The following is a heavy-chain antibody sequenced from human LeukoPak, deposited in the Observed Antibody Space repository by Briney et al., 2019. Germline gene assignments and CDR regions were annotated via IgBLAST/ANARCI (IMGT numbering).Heavy chain of an antibody. CDR3: ASNSKLWFGESTQHYYYYHMDV. Sequence: SVKVSCKASGGTFTSYAISWVRQAPGQGLERMGGIIPIFGSANYAQKFQDRVTITADKSTITAYMETSLRSEDTAVYYCASNSKLWFGESTQHYYYYHMDVWGKGTTVTVSS. V-gene: IGHV1-69*06. J-gene: IGHJ6*03. CDR1: GGTFTSYA. CDR2: IIPIFGSA. D-gene: IGHD3-10*01.